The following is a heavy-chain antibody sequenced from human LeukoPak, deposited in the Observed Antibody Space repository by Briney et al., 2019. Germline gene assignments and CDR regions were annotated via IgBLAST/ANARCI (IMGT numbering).Heavy chain of an antibody. CDR1: GFSLSDFY. J-gene: IGHJ4*02. Sequence: GGSLRLPCAASGFSLSDFYMSWIRQAPGMGLEWIPYIGTRSNPIYYADSVKGRFTISRDDAKNSLYLQMNSLRDEDTAVYFCAREARGSGRDFDYWGQGILVTVSS. CDR3: AREARGSGRDFDY. V-gene: IGHV3-11*01. CDR2: IGTRSNPI. D-gene: IGHD1-26*01.